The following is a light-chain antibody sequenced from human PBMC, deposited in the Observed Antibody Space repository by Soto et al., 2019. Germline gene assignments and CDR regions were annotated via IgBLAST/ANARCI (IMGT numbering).Light chain of an antibody. J-gene: IGLJ3*02. Sequence: QSALTQPPSVSGAPGQRVTISCTGSNSNIGAGYDLHWYQQFPGAAPKLVIFAYTNRPSGVPDRFSGSKSGTSASLAITGLQADDEADYYCQSFDSSLTAWVFGGGTKVTVL. CDR1: NSNIGAGYD. CDR2: AYT. V-gene: IGLV1-40*01. CDR3: QSFDSSLTAWV.